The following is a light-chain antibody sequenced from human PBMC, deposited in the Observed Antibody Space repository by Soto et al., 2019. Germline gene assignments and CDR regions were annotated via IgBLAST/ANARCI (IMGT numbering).Light chain of an antibody. CDR1: HDINTY. CDR3: QQRKSYPIT. CDR2: AAS. V-gene: IGKV1-9*01. Sequence: DMQLTQSPTFLSASVGDRVTNTCRASHDINTYLAWYQQKPGKAPKLLIFAASTLQNGVPSRFSGSGSGTEFTVTITSLQPEDFATYYCQQRKSYPITFGQGTRLEIK. J-gene: IGKJ5*01.